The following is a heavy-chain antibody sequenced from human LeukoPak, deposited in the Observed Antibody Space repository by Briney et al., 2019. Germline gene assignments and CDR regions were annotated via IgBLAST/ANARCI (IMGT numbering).Heavy chain of an antibody. Sequence: PGGSLRLSCAASGFTFSSYAMSWVRQAPGKGLEWVSAISGSGGSTYYADSVKGRFTISRDNAKNSLYLQMNSLRAEDTAVYYCARGGDYDYVWGSYRQDYWGQGTLVTVSS. CDR2: ISGSGGST. D-gene: IGHD3-16*02. J-gene: IGHJ4*02. CDR3: ARGGDYDYVWGSYRQDY. CDR1: GFTFSSYA. V-gene: IGHV3-23*01.